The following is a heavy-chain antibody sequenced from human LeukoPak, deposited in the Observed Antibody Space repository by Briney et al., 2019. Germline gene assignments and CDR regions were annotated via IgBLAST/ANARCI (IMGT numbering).Heavy chain of an antibody. CDR1: GFTFSSYG. CDR2: IYSGGST. V-gene: IGHV3-66*01. J-gene: IGHJ6*03. Sequence: GGSLRLSCAASGFTFSSYGMSWVRQAPGKGLEWVSIIYSGGSTFYADSVKGRFTISRDNSKNTLYLQMNSLRAEDTAVYYCARFVGGYLYYMDVWGKGTTVTVSS. CDR3: ARFVGGYLYYMDV. D-gene: IGHD5-12*01.